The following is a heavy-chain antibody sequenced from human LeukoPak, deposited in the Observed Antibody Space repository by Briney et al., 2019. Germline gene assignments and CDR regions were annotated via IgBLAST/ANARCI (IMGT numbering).Heavy chain of an antibody. CDR2: INPNSGNT. D-gene: IGHD6-19*01. J-gene: IGHJ5*02. CDR1: GYTFTSYD. Sequence: GASVKVSCKASGYTFTSYDSNGVRQATGQGLEWMVGINPNSGNTGYAQKFQGRVTITRNTSISTAYMELSSLRSEDTAVYYCARGRQQWLVRGSWFDPWGQGTLVTVSS. CDR3: ARGRQQWLVRGSWFDP. V-gene: IGHV1-8*03.